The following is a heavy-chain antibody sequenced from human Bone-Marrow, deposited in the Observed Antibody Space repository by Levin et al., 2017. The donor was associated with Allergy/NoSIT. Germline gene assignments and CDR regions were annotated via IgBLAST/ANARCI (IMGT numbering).Heavy chain of an antibody. J-gene: IGHJ4*02. Sequence: GGSLRLSCAASGFTVSSYAMSWVRQAPGKGLEWVSIISGSGTNTHYAESVKGRFTNSRDISKDMLNLEMNSLSAEDAAIYYCAKEGLAVADNDFDTWGQGTLVTVSS. CDR3: AKEGLAVADNDFDT. D-gene: IGHD6-19*01. CDR1: GFTVSSYA. CDR2: ISGSGTNT. V-gene: IGHV3-23*01.